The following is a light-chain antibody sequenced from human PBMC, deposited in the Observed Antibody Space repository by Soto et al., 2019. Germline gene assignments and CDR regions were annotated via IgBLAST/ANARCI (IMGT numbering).Light chain of an antibody. Sequence: QAVVTQGPSLTVSPGGTVTLTCGSSTGAVTSGHYPYWFQQKPGQAPRALISDTSNKHSWTPARFSGSLLGGKAALTLSGAQPEDEAEYSCLLSYSGAVVFGGGTKLTVL. V-gene: IGLV7-46*01. CDR1: TGAVTSGHY. J-gene: IGLJ2*01. CDR2: DTS. CDR3: LLSYSGAVV.